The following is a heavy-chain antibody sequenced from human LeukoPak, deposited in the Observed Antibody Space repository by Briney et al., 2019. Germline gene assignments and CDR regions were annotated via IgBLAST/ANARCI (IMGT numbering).Heavy chain of an antibody. D-gene: IGHD4-17*01. Sequence: GGSLRLSCAASGFTFSSYGMHWVRQAPGEGLEWVAVIWYDGSNKYYADSVKGRFTISRDNSKNTLYLQMNSLRAEDTAVYYCARDANGDYGYFDYWGQGTLVTVSS. CDR2: IWYDGSNK. CDR3: ARDANGDYGYFDY. CDR1: GFTFSSYG. V-gene: IGHV3-33*01. J-gene: IGHJ4*02.